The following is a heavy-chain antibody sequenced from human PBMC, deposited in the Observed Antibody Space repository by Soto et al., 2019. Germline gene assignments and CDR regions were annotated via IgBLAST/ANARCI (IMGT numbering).Heavy chain of an antibody. Sequence: SVKISCKASGGTLSSYAISWVRQAPRQALEWMGGIIPIFGTANYAQKFQGRFTITADESTSTAYMELSSLRSEDTAVYYCARAYDFWSGYSQYYYYGMDVWRQGTTVTVSS. CDR1: GGTLSSYA. J-gene: IGHJ6*02. CDR2: IIPIFGTA. CDR3: ARAYDFWSGYSQYYYYGMDV. D-gene: IGHD3-3*01. V-gene: IGHV1-69*13.